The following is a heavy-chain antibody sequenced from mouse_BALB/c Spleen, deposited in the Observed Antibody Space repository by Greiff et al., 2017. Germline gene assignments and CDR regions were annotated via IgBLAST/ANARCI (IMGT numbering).Heavy chain of an antibody. CDR1: GYSITSDYA. CDR3: ARGYYDYDEVYYFDY. D-gene: IGHD2-4*01. Sequence: EVMLVESGPGLVKPSQSLSLTCTVTGYSITSDYAWNWIRQFPGNKLEWMGYISYSGSTSYNPSLKSRISITRDTSKNQFFLQLNSVTTEDTATYYCARGYYDYDEVYYFDYWGQGTTLTVSS. CDR2: ISYSGST. J-gene: IGHJ2*01. V-gene: IGHV3-2*02.